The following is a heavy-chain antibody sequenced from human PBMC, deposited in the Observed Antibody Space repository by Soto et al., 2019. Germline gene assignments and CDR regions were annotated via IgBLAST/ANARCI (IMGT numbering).Heavy chain of an antibody. CDR2: ISGYNGNS. CDR3: AREAIQDIVVVVVAPEGLGY. D-gene: IGHD2-15*01. CDR1: GYTFTSYG. Sequence: QVQLVQSGAEVKKPGASVKVSCKPPGYTFTSYGISWVRQAPGQVLEWMGRISGYNGNSNYVQNLQGRVTMTTDTSTSTADVELRSLRSDDTAVYYCAREAIQDIVVVVVAPEGLGYCGQGTVVSVSS. V-gene: IGHV1-18*01. J-gene: IGHJ4*02.